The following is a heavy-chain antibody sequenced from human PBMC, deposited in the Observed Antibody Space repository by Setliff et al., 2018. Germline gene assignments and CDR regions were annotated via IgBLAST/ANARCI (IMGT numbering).Heavy chain of an antibody. Sequence: GGSLRLSCAASGFTFSSNAMHWVRQAPGKGLEWVAVISYDGSNKYYADSVKGRFTISRDNSKNTLYLQMNSLRAEDTAVYYCARGGSPTQTYNWFDPWGQGTLVTVSS. CDR2: ISYDGSNK. V-gene: IGHV3-30-3*01. D-gene: IGHD1-26*01. CDR1: GFTFSSNA. CDR3: ARGGSPTQTYNWFDP. J-gene: IGHJ5*02.